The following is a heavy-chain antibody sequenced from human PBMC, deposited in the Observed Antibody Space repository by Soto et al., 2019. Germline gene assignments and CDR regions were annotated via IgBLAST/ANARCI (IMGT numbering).Heavy chain of an antibody. CDR3: ARTAYYDYDY. D-gene: IGHD3-3*01. V-gene: IGHV4-31*03. Sequence: SETLSLTCTVSGGSISSGGYYWSWIRQHPGKGLEWIGYIYYSGSTYCNPSLKSRVTISVDTSKNQFSLKLSSVTAADTAVYYCARTAYYDYDYWGQGTLVTVSS. CDR1: GGSISSGGYY. J-gene: IGHJ4*02. CDR2: IYYSGST.